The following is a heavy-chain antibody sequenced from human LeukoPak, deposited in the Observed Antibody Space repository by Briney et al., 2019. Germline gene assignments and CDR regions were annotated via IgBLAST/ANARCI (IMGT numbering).Heavy chain of an antibody. CDR3: ARGWFGRQYYYYYGMDV. Sequence: GASVKVSCKTSGDTFRTVGISWVRQAPGRGLEWMGGIIPIFGGPTYAQNFQGRVIITADESTRTVYMELRSLRSDDTAVYYCARGWFGRQYYYYYGMDVWGQGTTVTVSS. J-gene: IGHJ6*02. CDR1: GDTFRTVG. CDR2: IIPIFGGP. V-gene: IGHV1-69*01. D-gene: IGHD3-10*01.